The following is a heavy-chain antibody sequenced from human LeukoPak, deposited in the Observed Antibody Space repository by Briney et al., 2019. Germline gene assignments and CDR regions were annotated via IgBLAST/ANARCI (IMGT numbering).Heavy chain of an antibody. CDR1: GYTFTSCS. D-gene: IGHD2-2*02. J-gene: IGHJ4*02. CDR2: ITLYNGDT. V-gene: IGHV1-68*01. CDR3: SPSYQPLLYPALL. Sequence: GAAVKVSCKASGYTFTSCSLHWLQQAPGQGLERMKWITLYNGDTNYARKFRGRVTITRDMSLSTSYMELSSLRSEDSAVISRSPSYQPLLYPALLWGQETLVTVSS.